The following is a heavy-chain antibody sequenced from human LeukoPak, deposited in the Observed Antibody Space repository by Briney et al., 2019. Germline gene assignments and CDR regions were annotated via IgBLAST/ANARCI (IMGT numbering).Heavy chain of an antibody. CDR1: GGSISSYY. Sequence: SETLSLTCTVSGGSISSYYWSWIRQPVGKGLEWIGRIYTSGSTNYNPSLKSRVTMSVDTSKNQFSLKLSSVTAADTAVYYCAREAGPIWSGYSYFDYWGQGTLVTVSS. V-gene: IGHV4-4*07. J-gene: IGHJ4*02. CDR3: AREAGPIWSGYSYFDY. D-gene: IGHD3-3*01. CDR2: IYTSGST.